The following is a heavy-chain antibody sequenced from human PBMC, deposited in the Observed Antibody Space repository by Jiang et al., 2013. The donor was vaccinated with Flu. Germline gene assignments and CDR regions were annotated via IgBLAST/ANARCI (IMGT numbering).Heavy chain of an antibody. J-gene: IGHJ3*02. CDR2: TYYRSKWYN. CDR1: GDSVSSYSAT. Sequence: SQTLSLTCAISGDSVSSYSATWNFIRQSPSRGLEWLGRTYYRSKWYNDYAVSVKSRITINPDTSKNQFSLQLNSVTPEDTAVYYCARGTMIIGWDAFDIWGQGTMVTVSS. CDR3: ARGTMIIGWDAFDI. D-gene: IGHD3-16*01. V-gene: IGHV6-1*01.